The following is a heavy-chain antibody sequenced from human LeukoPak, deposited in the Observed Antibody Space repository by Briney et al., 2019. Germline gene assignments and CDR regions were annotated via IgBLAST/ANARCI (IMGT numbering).Heavy chain of an antibody. CDR1: GGSFSGYY. CDR3: ARGAPSRTRPIPFDY. Sequence: SETLSLTCAVYGGSFSGYYWSWIRQPPGKGLEWIGEINHSGSTNYNPSLKSRVTISVDTSKNQFSLKLSSVTAADTAVYYCARGAPSRTRPIPFDYWGQGTLVTVSS. V-gene: IGHV4-34*01. D-gene: IGHD1-14*01. J-gene: IGHJ4*02. CDR2: INHSGST.